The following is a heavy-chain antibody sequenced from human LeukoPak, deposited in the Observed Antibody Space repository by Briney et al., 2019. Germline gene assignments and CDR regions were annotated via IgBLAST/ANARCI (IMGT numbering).Heavy chain of an antibody. V-gene: IGHV4-34*01. D-gene: IGHD3-22*01. CDR3: ARGGVGYYYDSSGYRAGYFQH. J-gene: IGHJ1*01. CDR1: GGSFSGYY. CDR2: INHSGST. Sequence: SETLSLTCAVYGGSFSGYYWSWIRQPPGKGLEWIGEINHSGSTNYNPSLKSRVTISVDTSKNQFSLKLSSVTAADTAVYYCARGGVGYYYDSSGYRAGYFQHWGQGTLVTVFS.